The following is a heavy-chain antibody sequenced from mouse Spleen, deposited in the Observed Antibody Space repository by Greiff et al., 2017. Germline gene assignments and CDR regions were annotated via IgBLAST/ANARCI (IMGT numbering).Heavy chain of an antibody. V-gene: IGHV1-7*01. Sequence: LVESGAELAKPGASVKLSCTASGYTFTSYWMHWVKQRPGQGLEWIGYINPSSGYTKYNQKFKDKATLTADKSSSTAYMQLSSLTYEDSAVYYCARGGTTVVAPFDYWGQGTTLTVSS. CDR1: GYTFTSYW. CDR3: ARGGTTVVAPFDY. D-gene: IGHD1-1*01. J-gene: IGHJ2*01. CDR2: INPSSGYT.